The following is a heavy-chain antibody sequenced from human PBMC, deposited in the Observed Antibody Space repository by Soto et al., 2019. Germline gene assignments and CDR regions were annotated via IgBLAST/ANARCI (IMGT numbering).Heavy chain of an antibody. CDR1: GFAFTDYG. Sequence: GGSQRLSCAASGFAFTDYGIHWVRQAPGKGLEWVAHISNDGSKKFYGDSVKGRFTISRDNSENTVYLQMTSLRPDDTAVFYCARDVAMPTGLGLGYWGQGTLVTVSS. D-gene: IGHD6-19*01. CDR2: ISNDGSKK. J-gene: IGHJ4*02. V-gene: IGHV3-30*03. CDR3: ARDVAMPTGLGLGY.